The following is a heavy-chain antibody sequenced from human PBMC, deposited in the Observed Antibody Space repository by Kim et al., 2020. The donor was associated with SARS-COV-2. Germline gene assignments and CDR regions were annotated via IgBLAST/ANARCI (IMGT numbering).Heavy chain of an antibody. Sequence: GESLKISCKGSGYSFTSYWIGWVRQMPGKGLEWMGIIYPGDSDTRYSPSFQGQVTISADKSISTAYLQWSSLKASDTAMYYCARRYDSSGYYSHFDYWGQGTLVTVSS. CDR3: ARRYDSSGYYSHFDY. V-gene: IGHV5-51*01. J-gene: IGHJ4*02. CDR2: IYPGDSDT. CDR1: GYSFTSYW. D-gene: IGHD3-22*01.